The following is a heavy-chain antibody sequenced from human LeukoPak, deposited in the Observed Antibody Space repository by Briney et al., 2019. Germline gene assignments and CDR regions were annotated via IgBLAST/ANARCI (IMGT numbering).Heavy chain of an antibody. Sequence: ASVKVFCKASGYTFTSYAIHWVRQAPGQGLEWMGWITPSGGTNYPQKFQGRVAITWDTSITTAYMDLSRLTSGDTAVYYCARDRYGDGFAHLDYWGQGALVTVSS. D-gene: IGHD5-24*01. CDR2: ITPSGGT. CDR1: GYTFTSYA. J-gene: IGHJ4*02. V-gene: IGHV1-2*02. CDR3: ARDRYGDGFAHLDY.